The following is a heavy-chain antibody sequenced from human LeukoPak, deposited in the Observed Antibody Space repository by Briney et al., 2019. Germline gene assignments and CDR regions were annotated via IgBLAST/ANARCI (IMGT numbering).Heavy chain of an antibody. CDR3: AKRGVVIRVILVGFHKEAYYFDS. D-gene: IGHD3-22*01. V-gene: IGHV3-23*01. CDR1: GITLSNYG. Sequence: GGSLRLFCAVSGITLSNYGMSWVRQAPGKGVKWVAGISGSGGGTVYADSVKGRFTISRDKPKNTLYLQMNSLRAEDTAVYFCAKRGVVIRVILVGFHKEAYYFDSWGQGALVTVSS. CDR2: ISGSGGGT. J-gene: IGHJ4*02.